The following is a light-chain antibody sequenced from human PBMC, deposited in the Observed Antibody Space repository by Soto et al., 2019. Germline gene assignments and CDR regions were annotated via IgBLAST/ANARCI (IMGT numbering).Light chain of an antibody. CDR1: SSDVGAYNF. J-gene: IGLJ1*01. CDR3: SSFTTGVNYV. V-gene: IGLV2-14*03. CDR2: DVN. Sequence: QSALTQPASVSGSPGQSITISCTGTSSDVGAYNFVSWYQQHPGKAPKLIIYDVNNQPSEVSNRFSGSKSGNTASLTISGLQAEDEGDYYCSSFTTGVNYVFGIGTKVTVL.